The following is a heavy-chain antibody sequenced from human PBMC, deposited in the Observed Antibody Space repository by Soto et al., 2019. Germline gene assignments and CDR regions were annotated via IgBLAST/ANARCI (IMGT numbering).Heavy chain of an antibody. Sequence: QVQLVESGGGVVQPGRSLRLSCAASGFTFSSYGMHWVRQAPGKGLEWVAVISYDGSNKYYADSVKGRFTISRDNSKNTLYLQMNSLRAEDTAVYYCAKDTAVSYWGQGTLVTVSS. CDR3: AKDTAVSY. CDR2: ISYDGSNK. J-gene: IGHJ4*02. CDR1: GFTFSSYG. V-gene: IGHV3-30*18. D-gene: IGHD6-19*01.